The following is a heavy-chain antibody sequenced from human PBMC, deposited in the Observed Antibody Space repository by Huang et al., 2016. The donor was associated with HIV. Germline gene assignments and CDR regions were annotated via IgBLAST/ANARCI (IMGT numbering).Heavy chain of an antibody. CDR1: GGTFSKYA. D-gene: IGHD4-17*01. CDR3: ARGQLGSYGDYDVLY. V-gene: IGHV1-69*13. Sequence: EVKTPGSSVKFSCKASGGTFSKYAISWVRQAPGQGLEWMGGIIPMFGTPNYARKFQGRVTITADDSTSTTYVEVSSLRSEDTALYYCARGQLGSYGDYDVLYWGQGTLVTVSS. J-gene: IGHJ4*02. CDR2: IIPMFGTP.